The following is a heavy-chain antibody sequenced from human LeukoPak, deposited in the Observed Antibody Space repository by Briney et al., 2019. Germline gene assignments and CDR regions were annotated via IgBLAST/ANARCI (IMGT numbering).Heavy chain of an antibody. V-gene: IGHV4-59*08. D-gene: IGHD1-26*01. CDR3: ARHVVGATYGFDP. CDR2: IYYSGST. Sequence: SETLPLTCTVSGGSISRYFWSWIRQPPGKGLEWIGYIYYSGSTNYNPSLKSRVTISVDTSKNQFSLKLRSVTAADTAVYYCARHVVGATYGFDPWGQGTLVTVSS. J-gene: IGHJ5*02. CDR1: GGSISRYF.